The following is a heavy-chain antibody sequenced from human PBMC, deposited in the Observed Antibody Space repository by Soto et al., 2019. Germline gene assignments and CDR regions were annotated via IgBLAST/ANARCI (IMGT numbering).Heavy chain of an antibody. CDR1: GGTFSSYA. Sequence: SVKVSCKVSGGTFSSYAISWVRQAPGQGLEWMGGIIPIFGTANYAQKFQGRVTITADESTSTAYMELSSLRSEDTAVYYCARGPGRVYGMDVWGQGTTVTVSS. V-gene: IGHV1-69*13. J-gene: IGHJ6*02. CDR2: IIPIFGTA. CDR3: ARGPGRVYGMDV. D-gene: IGHD2-15*01.